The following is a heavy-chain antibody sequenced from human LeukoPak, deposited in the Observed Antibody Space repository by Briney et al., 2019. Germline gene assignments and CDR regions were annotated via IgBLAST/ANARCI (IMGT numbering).Heavy chain of an antibody. CDR2: IKSKTDGGTT. D-gene: IGHD2/OR15-2a*01. Sequence: RTGGSLRLSCAASGFTFSNAWMSWVRQAPGKGLEWVGRIKSKTDGGTTDYAAPVKGRFTISRDDSKNTLYLQMNSLKTEDTAVYYCTTTPFLRGHPYYYYYMDVWGKGTTVTVSS. J-gene: IGHJ6*03. CDR3: TTTPFLRGHPYYYYYMDV. V-gene: IGHV3-15*01. CDR1: GFTFSNAW.